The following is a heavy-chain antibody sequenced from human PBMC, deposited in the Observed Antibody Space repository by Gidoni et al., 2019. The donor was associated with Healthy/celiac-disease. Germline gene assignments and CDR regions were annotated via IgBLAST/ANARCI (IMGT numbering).Heavy chain of an antibody. CDR1: GGSISSYY. CDR2: IYYSGST. V-gene: IGHV4-59*01. CDR3: ARGVEPAGTLYYYYYGMDV. D-gene: IGHD6-13*01. Sequence: QVQLQESGPGLVKPSETLSLTCTVSGGSISSYYWSWIRQPPGKGLAWIGYIYYSGSTNYNPSLKSRVTISVDTSKNQFSLKLSSVTAADTAVYYCARGVEPAGTLYYYYYGMDVWGQGTTVTVSS. J-gene: IGHJ6*02.